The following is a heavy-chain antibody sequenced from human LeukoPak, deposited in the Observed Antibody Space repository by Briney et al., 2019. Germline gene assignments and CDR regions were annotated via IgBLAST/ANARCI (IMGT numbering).Heavy chain of an antibody. CDR3: ATTPYYYDSSGADY. CDR1: GFSFNSYE. CDR2: ISSSGTTM. D-gene: IGHD3-22*01. V-gene: IGHV3-48*03. Sequence: GGSLRLSCAASGFSFNSYEMNWVRQAPGKGLEWVSYISSSGTTMYYADSVKGRFTVSRDNAKNSLYLQMNSLRAEDTAVYYCATTPYYYDSSGADYWGQGTLVTVSS. J-gene: IGHJ4*02.